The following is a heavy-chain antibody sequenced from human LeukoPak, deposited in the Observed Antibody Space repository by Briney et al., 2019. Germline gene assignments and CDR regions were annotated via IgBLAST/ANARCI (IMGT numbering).Heavy chain of an antibody. CDR3: ARGKVIGHTSSWYLFDS. J-gene: IGHJ1*01. CDR2: IYNSCRK. V-gene: IGHV3-53*01. D-gene: IGHD6-13*01. CDR1: GISDNVSY. Sequence: GGSLRLSCEASGISDNVSYLSWVRQAPGRGLVWVSVIYNSCRKFYADSVKGRFTISRDSAKNRLYLRMNNLRVEDTAIYYCARGKVIGHTSSWYLFDSWSQGSRVTVSS.